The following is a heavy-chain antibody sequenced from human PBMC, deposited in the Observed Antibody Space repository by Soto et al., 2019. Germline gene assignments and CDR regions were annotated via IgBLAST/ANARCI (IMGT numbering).Heavy chain of an antibody. J-gene: IGHJ6*02. Sequence: ASVKVSCKASGGTFSSYAISWVRQAPGQGLEWMGGIIPIFGTANYAQKFQGRVTITADESTSTAYMELSSLRSEDTAVYYCARDIVVVVAATLHYYYGMDVWGQGTTVTVSS. CDR2: IIPIFGTA. CDR3: ARDIVVVVAATLHYYYGMDV. D-gene: IGHD2-15*01. V-gene: IGHV1-69*13. CDR1: GGTFSSYA.